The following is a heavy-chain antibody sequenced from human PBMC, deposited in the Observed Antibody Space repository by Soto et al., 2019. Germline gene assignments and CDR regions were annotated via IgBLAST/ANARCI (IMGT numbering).Heavy chain of an antibody. V-gene: IGHV1-69*06. CDR3: ARYWSAGTLYGAFDI. D-gene: IGHD2-15*01. J-gene: IGHJ3*02. Sequence: QVQLVQSGSEVKKPGSSVKVSCKASGGTFSDFTLSWLRQAPGRGLEWMGGIIPMIGATNNAQKLKGRLTITADKSTGTFYMELNSLRYDDTAVYYCARYWSAGTLYGAFDIWGQGTEVTVSP. CDR2: IIPMIGAT. CDR1: GGTFSDFT.